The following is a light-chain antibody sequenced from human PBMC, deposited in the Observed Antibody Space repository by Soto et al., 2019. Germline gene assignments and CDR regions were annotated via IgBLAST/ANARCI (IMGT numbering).Light chain of an antibody. CDR1: SGHTTYD. CDR3: QTWCTDYRV. Sequence: QLVLTQSPSASASLGASVKLTCTLSSGHTTYDIAWHQQQPERGPRYLMKVRGDGSHTKGDGIPDRFSGSASGAERYLTISGLQSEDEADYYCQTWCTDYRVFGGGTKLTVL. J-gene: IGLJ2*01. CDR2: VRGDGSH. V-gene: IGLV4-69*02.